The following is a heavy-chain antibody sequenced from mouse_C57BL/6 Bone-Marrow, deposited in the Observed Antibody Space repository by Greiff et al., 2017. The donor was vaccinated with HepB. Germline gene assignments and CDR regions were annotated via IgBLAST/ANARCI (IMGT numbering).Heavy chain of an antibody. CDR1: GYTFTDYE. CDR3: TRDTTANWYFDV. CDR2: IGPETGGT. V-gene: IGHV1-15*01. J-gene: IGHJ1*03. Sequence: VKLQESGAELVRPGASVTLSCKASGYTFTDYEMHWVKQTPVHGLEWIGAIGPETGGTAYNQKFKGKAILTADKSSSTAYMELRSLTSEDSAVYYCTRDTTANWYFDVWGTGTTVTVSS. D-gene: IGHD1-2*01.